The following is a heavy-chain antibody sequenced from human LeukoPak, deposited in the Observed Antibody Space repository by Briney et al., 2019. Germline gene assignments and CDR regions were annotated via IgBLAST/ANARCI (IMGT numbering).Heavy chain of an antibody. CDR1: GFIFSNAW. CDR2: IKSEGEGGTT. V-gene: IGHV3-15*01. Sequence: GGSLRLSCAASGFIFSNAWLSWVRQGPGQGLEWVGRIKSEGEGGTTDYAAPVKGRFTISRDDSENRLYLQMNSLKTEDTAVYYCATDQPRYNPFDYWGQGTLVTVSS. CDR3: ATDQPRYNPFDY. J-gene: IGHJ4*02. D-gene: IGHD1-14*01.